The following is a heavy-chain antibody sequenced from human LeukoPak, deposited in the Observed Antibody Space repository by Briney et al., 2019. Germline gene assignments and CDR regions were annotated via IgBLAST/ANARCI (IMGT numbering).Heavy chain of an antibody. V-gene: IGHV1-2*02. CDR2: INPNSGGT. CDR1: GYTFTGYY. CDR3: VARAGYSSGWYDFDY. D-gene: IGHD6-19*01. Sequence: ASVTVSCKASGYTFTGYYMHWVRQAPGQGLEWMGWINPNSGGTNYAQKFQGRVTMTRDTSISTAYMELSRLRPDDTAVYYCVARAGYSSGWYDFDYWGQGTLVTVSS. J-gene: IGHJ4*02.